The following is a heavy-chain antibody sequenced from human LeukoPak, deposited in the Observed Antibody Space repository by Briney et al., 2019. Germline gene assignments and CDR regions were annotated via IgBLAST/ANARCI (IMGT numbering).Heavy chain of an antibody. V-gene: IGHV3-21*01. Sequence: GRSLRLSCAASGFTFSSYSMNWVRQAPGKGLEWVSSISSSSSYIYYADSVKGRFTISRDNAKNSLYLQMNSLRAEDTAVYYCARAVDDAFDIWGQGTMVTVSS. J-gene: IGHJ3*02. D-gene: IGHD4-23*01. CDR1: GFTFSSYS. CDR2: ISSSSSYI. CDR3: ARAVDDAFDI.